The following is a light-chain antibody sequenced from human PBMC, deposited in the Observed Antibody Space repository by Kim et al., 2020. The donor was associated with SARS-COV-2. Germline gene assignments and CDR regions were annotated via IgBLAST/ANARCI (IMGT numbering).Light chain of an antibody. CDR1: KLGDKH. CDR2: QDI. V-gene: IGLV3-1*01. Sequence: SYELTQPPSVSVSPGQTASITCSGHKLGDKHAYWYQQKPGQSPVLVIYQDIKRPSGIPERFSGSNSGNTVTLTISRTQSMDEADYYCQAWDSSTAVFGGG. CDR3: QAWDSSTAV. J-gene: IGLJ3*02.